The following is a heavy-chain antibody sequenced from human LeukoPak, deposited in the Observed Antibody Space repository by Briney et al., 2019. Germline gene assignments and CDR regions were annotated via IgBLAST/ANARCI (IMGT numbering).Heavy chain of an antibody. D-gene: IGHD5-12*01. Sequence: SETLSLTCTVSGGSISTYYWSWIRQPPGKGLEWIGYIYSSGSANYNPSLKSRVTMSVDTSKNQFSLKLSSVTAADTAAYYCARMGGYSGYATHWGQGTLVTVSS. CDR2: IYSSGSA. J-gene: IGHJ4*02. CDR1: GGSISTYY. V-gene: IGHV4-59*08. CDR3: ARMGGYSGYATH.